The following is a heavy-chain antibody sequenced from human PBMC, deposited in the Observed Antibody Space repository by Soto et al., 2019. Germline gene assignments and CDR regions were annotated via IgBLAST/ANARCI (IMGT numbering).Heavy chain of an antibody. CDR2: ISAYNGNT. CDR3: ARDFTGWPPDGVDS. Sequence: QVHLVQSGAEVKMPGASVKVSCKASGFTFTSYAFTWVRQAPGQGLEWMGWISAYNGNTNYARNFRGRVTMTTDSPTSTVYLVLGSLTPDDTAVHFCARDFTGWPPDGVDSWGQGALVSVSA. V-gene: IGHV1-18*01. CDR1: GFTFTSYA. D-gene: IGHD3-16*01. J-gene: IGHJ4*02.